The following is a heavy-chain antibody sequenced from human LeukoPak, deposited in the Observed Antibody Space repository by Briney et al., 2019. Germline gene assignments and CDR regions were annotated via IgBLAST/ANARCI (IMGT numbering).Heavy chain of an antibody. Sequence: GGSLRLSCAASGFTFSSYAMSWVRQAPGKGLEWVSAISGSGGSTYYADSVKGRFTISRDNSKNTLYLQMNSLRAEDTAVYYCAKDSTVTSTYYYYYMDVWGKGTTVTVSS. CDR1: GFTFSSYA. CDR2: ISGSGGST. V-gene: IGHV3-23*01. CDR3: AKDSTVTSTYYYYYMDV. J-gene: IGHJ6*03. D-gene: IGHD4-17*01.